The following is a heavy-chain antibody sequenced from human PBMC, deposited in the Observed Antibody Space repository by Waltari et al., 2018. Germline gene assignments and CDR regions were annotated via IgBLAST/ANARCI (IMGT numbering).Heavy chain of an antibody. CDR3: ARDGGRNLDY. V-gene: IGHV3-74*01. J-gene: IGHJ4*02. CDR1: GFTLSNYW. CDR2: MSADGSVR. D-gene: IGHD6-25*01. Sequence: EVQVVDSGGGLVQPGGSLRLSCAASGFTLSNYWIHWVRQSPGKGVVWVASMSADGSVRRDADSVKGRFNSSRDNGKNMLYLQMDSLRAEDTAVYYCARDGGRNLDYWGQGTLVVVSS.